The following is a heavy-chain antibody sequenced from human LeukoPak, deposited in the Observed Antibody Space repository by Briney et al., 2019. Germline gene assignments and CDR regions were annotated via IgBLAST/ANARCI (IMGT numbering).Heavy chain of an antibody. V-gene: IGHV4-39*01. CDR1: GGSISSSSYY. Sequence: SETPSLTCTVSGGSISSSSYYWGWIRQPPGKGLEWIGSIYYSGSTYYNPSLKSRVTISVDTSKNQFSLKLSSVTAADTAVYYCARRGDGDYGGAFDIWGQGTMVTVSS. CDR2: IYYSGST. CDR3: ARRGDGDYGGAFDI. D-gene: IGHD4-23*01. J-gene: IGHJ3*02.